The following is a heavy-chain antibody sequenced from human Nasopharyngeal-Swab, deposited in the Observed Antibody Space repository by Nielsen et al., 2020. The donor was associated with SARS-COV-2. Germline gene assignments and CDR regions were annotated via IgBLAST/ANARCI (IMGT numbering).Heavy chain of an antibody. CDR2: IYHSGST. J-gene: IGHJ6*02. Sequence: VRQAPGKGLEWIGEIYHSGSTNYNPPLKSRVTISVDKSKNQFSLKLSSVTAADTAVYYCASVLGYCSSTSCYYYYGMDVWGQGTTVTVSS. CDR3: ASVLGYCSSTSCYYYYGMDV. D-gene: IGHD2-2*01. V-gene: IGHV4-4*02.